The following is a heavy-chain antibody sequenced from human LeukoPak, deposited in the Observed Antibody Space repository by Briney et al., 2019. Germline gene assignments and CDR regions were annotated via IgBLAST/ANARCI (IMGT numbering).Heavy chain of an antibody. D-gene: IGHD3-3*01. CDR3: ARVKGVSGYFGQAAFDI. Sequence: SQTLSLTCTVSGGSISSGGYYWSWIRQHPGKGLEWIGYIYYSGSTYYNPSLKSRVTISVDTSKNQFSLKLSSVTAADTAVYYCARVKGVSGYFGQAAFDIWGQGTMVTVSS. CDR1: GGSISSGGYY. V-gene: IGHV4-31*03. J-gene: IGHJ3*02. CDR2: IYYSGST.